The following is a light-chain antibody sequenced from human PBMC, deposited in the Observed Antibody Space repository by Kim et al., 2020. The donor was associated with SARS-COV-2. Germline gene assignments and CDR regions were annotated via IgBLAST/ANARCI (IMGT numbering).Light chain of an antibody. Sequence: PGQSVTISCSGTRSNIGKNTVNWYQQLPGTAPKLLIHSNSQRPSGVPDRFSGSKSGTSASLAISGLQPEDEADYYCSAWDDSLNDVFGGGTKLIVL. CDR2: SNS. J-gene: IGLJ3*02. V-gene: IGLV1-44*01. CDR3: SAWDDSLNDV. CDR1: RSNIGKNT.